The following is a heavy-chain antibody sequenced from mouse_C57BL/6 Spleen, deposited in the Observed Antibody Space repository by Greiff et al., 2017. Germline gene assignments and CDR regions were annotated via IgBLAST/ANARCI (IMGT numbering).Heavy chain of an antibody. CDR3: TRDSSVYWYFDV. Sequence: DVMLVESGEGLVKPGGSLKLSCAASGFTFSSYAMSWVRQTPEKRLEWVAYISSGGDYIYYADTVKGQFTITRDNARNPQYLQMSSLKSEDTAMYYCTRDSSVYWYFDVWGTGTTVTVSS. CDR1: GFTFSSYA. D-gene: IGHD1-3*01. V-gene: IGHV5-9-1*02. CDR2: ISSGGDYI. J-gene: IGHJ1*03.